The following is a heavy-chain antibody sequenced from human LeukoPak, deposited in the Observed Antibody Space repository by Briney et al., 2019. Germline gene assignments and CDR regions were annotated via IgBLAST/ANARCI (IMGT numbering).Heavy chain of an antibody. D-gene: IGHD6-19*01. CDR1: GYTFTSYA. V-gene: IGHV1-3*01. J-gene: IGHJ4*02. Sequence: ASVKVSCKASGYTFTSYAMHWVRQAPGQRLEWMGWINAGNGNTKYSQKFQGRVTITRDTSASTAYMELSSLRSEDTAVYYCASSGYSGGWYSSYYFDYWGQGTLVTVSS. CDR3: ASSGYSGGWYSSYYFDY. CDR2: INAGNGNT.